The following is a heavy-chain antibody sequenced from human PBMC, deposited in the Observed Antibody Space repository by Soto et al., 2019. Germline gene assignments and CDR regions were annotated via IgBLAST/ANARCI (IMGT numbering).Heavy chain of an antibody. V-gene: IGHV3-11*06. D-gene: IGHD1-1*01. J-gene: IGHJ4*02. CDR3: ARSGDNFNVLDY. Sequence: GPRRLSCAASGFTFSDYYMSWVRQAPGRGLEWISYSSNSGTFARYATSVKGRFSISRDNANNSLYLEMNSLRVEDTAVYYCARSGDNFNVLDYWGQGTPVTVSS. CDR2: SSNSGTFA. CDR1: GFTFSDYY.